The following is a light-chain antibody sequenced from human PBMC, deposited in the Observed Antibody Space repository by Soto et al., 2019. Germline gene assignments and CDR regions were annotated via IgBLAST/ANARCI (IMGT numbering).Light chain of an antibody. CDR2: AAS. Sequence: DIQMTQSPSSLSASVGDRVTITCRASQSISSYLNCYQQKPGKAPKLLIYAASSLQSGVRSRFSGSGSGIDFTLTISSLQPEDFATYYCQQSYSTPRTFGQGTKVDIK. CDR1: QSISSY. J-gene: IGKJ1*01. V-gene: IGKV1-39*01. CDR3: QQSYSTPRT.